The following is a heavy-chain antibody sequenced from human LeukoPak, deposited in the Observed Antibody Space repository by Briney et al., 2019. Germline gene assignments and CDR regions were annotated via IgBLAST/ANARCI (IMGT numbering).Heavy chain of an antibody. Sequence: GVSLRLSCAASGFTLSSYAMSWVRQAPGKGLEWVSSIWGSGTSTFYADSVKGRFTISRDNSKNTLYLQMNSLRAEDTAAYYCAQGARADTYWYFDLWGRGTLVTVSS. V-gene: IGHV3-23*01. CDR1: GFTLSSYA. D-gene: IGHD3-16*01. CDR3: AQGARADTYWYFDL. CDR2: IWGSGTST. J-gene: IGHJ2*01.